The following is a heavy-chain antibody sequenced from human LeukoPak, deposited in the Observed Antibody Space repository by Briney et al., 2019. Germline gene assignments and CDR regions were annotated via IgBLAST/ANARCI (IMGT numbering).Heavy chain of an antibody. V-gene: IGHV4-34*01. Sequence: SETLSLTCAVYGGSFSGYYWSWIRQPPGKGLEWIGEVNHSGSTNYNPSLKSRVTISIDTSKNQFSLKLRSVTAADTAVYYCARGPAAAIDYWGQGTLVTVSS. CDR3: ARGPAAAIDY. D-gene: IGHD2-2*01. J-gene: IGHJ4*02. CDR2: VNHSGST. CDR1: GGSFSGYY.